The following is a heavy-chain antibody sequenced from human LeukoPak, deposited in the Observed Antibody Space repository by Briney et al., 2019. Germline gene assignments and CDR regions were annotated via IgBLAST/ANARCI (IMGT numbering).Heavy chain of an antibody. D-gene: IGHD3-10*01. CDR1: GFTFRSYE. CDR2: ISYDGSNT. CDR3: AKLLWFGETTSGNY. V-gene: IGHV3-30*18. Sequence: GGSLRLSCAVSGFTFRSYEMNWVRQAPGKGPEWVSVISYDGSNTYYADSVKGRFTISRDNSKNTLYLQMNGLRAEDTAVYYCAKLLWFGETTSGNYWGQGTLVTVSS. J-gene: IGHJ4*02.